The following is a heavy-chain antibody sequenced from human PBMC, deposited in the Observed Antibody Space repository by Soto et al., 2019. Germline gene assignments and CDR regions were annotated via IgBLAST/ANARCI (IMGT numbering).Heavy chain of an antibody. CDR3: ARLWTKVANED. CDR1: GGSLSGYY. V-gene: IGHV4-34*01. D-gene: IGHD4-17*01. Sequence: SETLSLTCDVSGGSLSGYYWSWIRQAPGRGLEWIGEINDRGNTNYNPSLKSRVTISIDTSKNQFSLKLSSVTAADTAVYYCARLWTKVANEDWGQGTLVTVSS. J-gene: IGHJ4*02. CDR2: INDRGNT.